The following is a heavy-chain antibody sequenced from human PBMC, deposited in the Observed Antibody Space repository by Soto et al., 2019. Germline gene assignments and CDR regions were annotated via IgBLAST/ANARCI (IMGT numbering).Heavy chain of an antibody. CDR2: IHYSGTT. V-gene: IGHV4-4*02. J-gene: IGHJ4*02. Sequence: SETLSLTCAVSGASISTTYWWSWVRQPPGKGLEWIGEIHYSGTTNYNPSLKSRVTISLDKSKNQFSLNLNSVTAADTAMYYCTKALLKSLDYWGKGTLVTVSS. CDR1: GASISTTYW. D-gene: IGHD3-9*01. CDR3: TKALLKSLDY.